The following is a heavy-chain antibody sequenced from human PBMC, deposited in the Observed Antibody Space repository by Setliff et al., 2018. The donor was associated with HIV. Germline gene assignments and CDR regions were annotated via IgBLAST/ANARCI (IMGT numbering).Heavy chain of an antibody. CDR1: GFTFSSFA. J-gene: IGHJ4*02. D-gene: IGHD3-16*01. CDR3: VSHLFGISPPGKD. V-gene: IGHV3-48*04. CDR2: NDLDSRAI. Sequence: GGSLRLSCAASGFTFSSFAMNWVRQAPGEGLEWIAYNDLDSRAIYYSGSVRGRFTISRDNARDSLYLQMNSLRVEDTAVYYCVSHLFGISPPGKDWGQGTLVTVSS.